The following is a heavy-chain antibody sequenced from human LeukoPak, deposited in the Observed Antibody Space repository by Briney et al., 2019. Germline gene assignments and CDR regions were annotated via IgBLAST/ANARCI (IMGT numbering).Heavy chain of an antibody. CDR2: IIPIFGTA. V-gene: IGHV1-69*05. D-gene: IGHD2-15*01. CDR3: ARGISGGGYRREYYFDY. Sequence: ASVKVSCKASGGTFSSYAISWVRQAPGQGLEWMGGIIPIFGTANYAQKFQGRVTITTDESTSTAYMELSSLRSEDTAVYYCARGISGGGYRREYYFDYWGQGTLVTVSS. CDR1: GGTFSSYA. J-gene: IGHJ4*02.